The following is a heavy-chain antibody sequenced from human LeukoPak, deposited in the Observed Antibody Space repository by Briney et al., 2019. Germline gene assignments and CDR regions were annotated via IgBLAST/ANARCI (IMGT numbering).Heavy chain of an antibody. CDR2: IFYSGNT. V-gene: IGHV4-39*01. CDR1: GGSINSSSYY. Sequence: SETLSLTCTVSGGSINSSSYYWGWIRQPPGKGLEWIGSIFYSGNTYDNPSLKSRVTISVDTSKNQFSLKLNSVTAADTAVYYCARHPSGRMWLQQGGWFDPWGQGTLVTVSS. D-gene: IGHD5-24*01. J-gene: IGHJ5*02. CDR3: ARHPSGRMWLQQGGWFDP.